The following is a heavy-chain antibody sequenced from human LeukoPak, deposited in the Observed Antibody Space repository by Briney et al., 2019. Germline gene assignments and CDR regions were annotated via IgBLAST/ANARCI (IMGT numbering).Heavy chain of an antibody. V-gene: IGHV3-53*05. J-gene: IGHJ4*02. CDR1: GFTITTNY. CDR3: ARTGGYSSSWNEYYFDY. Sequence: PGGSLRLSCAASGFTITTNYMNWVRQAPGKGLEWVSVIYGDDETNYADSVKGRFTISRDNSKNTLYLQMNSLRAEDTAVYYCARTGGYSSSWNEYYFDYWGQGTLVTVSS. D-gene: IGHD6-13*01. CDR2: IYGDDET.